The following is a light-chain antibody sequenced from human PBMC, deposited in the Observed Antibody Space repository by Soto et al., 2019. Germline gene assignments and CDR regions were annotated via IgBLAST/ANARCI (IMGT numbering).Light chain of an antibody. CDR1: SSDVGGYNY. J-gene: IGLJ1*01. V-gene: IGLV2-8*01. Sequence: LTQPPSASGSPGQSVTISCTGTSSDVGGYNYVSWYQQHPGKAPKLMIYEVSKRPSGVPDRFSGSKSGNTASLTVSGLQAEDEADYYCSSYAGSNNYVFGTGTKVT. CDR3: SSYAGSNNYV. CDR2: EVS.